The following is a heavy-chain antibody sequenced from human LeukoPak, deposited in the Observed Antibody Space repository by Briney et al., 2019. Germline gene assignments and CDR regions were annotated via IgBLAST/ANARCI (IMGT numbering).Heavy chain of an antibody. Sequence: PGGSLRLSCAASGFTFSSYAMTWVRQAPGKGLEWGSAISGSGGSTYYADSVKGQFTISRDNSKNTLFLQMNSLRAEDTAVYYCAKCGDGYNSGYYYYYMDVWGKGTTVTVSS. CDR2: ISGSGGST. D-gene: IGHD5-24*01. V-gene: IGHV3-23*01. CDR3: AKCGDGYNSGYYYYYMDV. CDR1: GFTFSSYA. J-gene: IGHJ6*03.